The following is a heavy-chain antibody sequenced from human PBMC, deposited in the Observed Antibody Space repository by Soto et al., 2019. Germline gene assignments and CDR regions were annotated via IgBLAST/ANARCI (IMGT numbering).Heavy chain of an antibody. J-gene: IGHJ4*02. V-gene: IGHV4-61*01. CDR2: VYYSGTT. D-gene: IGHD4-17*01. Sequence: LSLTCSVSGGSVSNKTYYWSWIRQPPGKRLEWIEYVYYSGTTNYNPSLKSRVTISVDLSKNQFSLRLSSVTTADTALYYCARTTAVPNTLRSRYFFDYWGQGTLVTVSS. CDR1: GGSVSNKTYY. CDR3: ARTTAVPNTLRSRYFFDY.